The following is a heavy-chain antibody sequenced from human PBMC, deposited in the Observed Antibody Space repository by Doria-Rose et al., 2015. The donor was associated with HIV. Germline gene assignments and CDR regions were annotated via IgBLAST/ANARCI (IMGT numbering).Heavy chain of an antibody. CDR3: ARDWRYSGSPKGIDY. CDR1: GYTFTSYY. CDR2: INPSGGST. D-gene: IGHD1-26*01. V-gene: IGHV1-46*01. J-gene: IGHJ4*02. Sequence: QWGAEVKKSGASVKVSCKASGYTFTSYYIHWVRQAPGQGLEWMGIINPSGGSTNYAHKFQGRVTMTRDTSTSTVYMELSSLRSEDTAVYYCARDWRYSGSPKGIDYWGQGTLVTVSS.